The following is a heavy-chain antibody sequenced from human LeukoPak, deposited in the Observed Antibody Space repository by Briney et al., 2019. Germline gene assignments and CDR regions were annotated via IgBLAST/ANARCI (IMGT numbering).Heavy chain of an antibody. V-gene: IGHV3-11*04. CDR2: ISSSGRTP. CDR1: GFTFSDYY. Sequence: GGSLRLSCAASGFTFSDYYMSWIRQAPGQELEWVSHISSSGRTPYYADSVKGRFTISRDNAKNSVYLQMNSLRAEDTAVYYCARDFLQSTNWGQGTLVTVSS. J-gene: IGHJ4*02. CDR3: ARDFLQSTN. D-gene: IGHD4-11*01.